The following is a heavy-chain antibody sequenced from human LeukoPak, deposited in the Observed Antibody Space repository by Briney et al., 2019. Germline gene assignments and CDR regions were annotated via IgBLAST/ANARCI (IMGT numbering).Heavy chain of an antibody. Sequence: SETLSLTCTVSGGSISSYYWSWIRQPPGKGLEWIGYIYYSGSTNYNPSPKSRVTISVDTSKNQFSLKLSSVTAADTAVYYCARGEWYYYGSGSYSNYFDYWGQGTLVTVSS. D-gene: IGHD3-10*01. CDR2: IYYSGST. CDR1: GGSISSYY. J-gene: IGHJ4*02. CDR3: ARGEWYYYGSGSYSNYFDY. V-gene: IGHV4-59*01.